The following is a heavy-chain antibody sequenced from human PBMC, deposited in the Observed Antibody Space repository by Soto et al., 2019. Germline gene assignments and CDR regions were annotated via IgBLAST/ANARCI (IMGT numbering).Heavy chain of an antibody. Sequence: GGSLRLSCAASGFTFSSYAMSWVRQAPGKGLEWVSAISGSGGSTYYADSVKGRFTISRDNSKNTLYLQMNSLRAEDTAVYYCAKVGGITMVRGVIRGVFDYWGQGTLVTVSS. V-gene: IGHV3-23*01. CDR1: GFTFSSYA. CDR3: AKVGGITMVRGVIRGVFDY. J-gene: IGHJ4*02. D-gene: IGHD3-10*01. CDR2: ISGSGGST.